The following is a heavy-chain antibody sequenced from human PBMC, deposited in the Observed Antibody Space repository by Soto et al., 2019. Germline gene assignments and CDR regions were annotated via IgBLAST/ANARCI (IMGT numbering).Heavy chain of an antibody. J-gene: IGHJ6*03. D-gene: IGHD2-8*01. CDR1: GFTFSSYW. Sequence: GGSLRLSCAASGFTFSSYWMSWVRQAPGKGLEWVANIKQDGSEKYYVDSVKGRFTISRDNAKNSLYLQMNSLRAEDTAVYYCARLYCTNGVCPQRYYYYYMDVWGKGTTVTVSS. CDR2: IKQDGSEK. CDR3: ARLYCTNGVCPQRYYYYYMDV. V-gene: IGHV3-7*01.